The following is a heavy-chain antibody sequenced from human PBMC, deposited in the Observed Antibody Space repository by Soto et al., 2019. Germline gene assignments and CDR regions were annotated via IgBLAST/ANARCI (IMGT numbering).Heavy chain of an antibody. CDR2: IDYRGTT. CDR3: ARLRFQLLPEYYFDY. D-gene: IGHD2-21*01. CDR1: GGSISSSSYF. J-gene: IGHJ4*02. V-gene: IGHV4-39*02. Sequence: SETLSLTCSVSGGSISSSSYFRGWIRQPPGKGLEFIGSIDYRGTTSDNPSLKSRVTISVDTSKNHFSLKLSSATAADTAVYFCARLRFQLLPEYYFDYWGQGTLVTVSS.